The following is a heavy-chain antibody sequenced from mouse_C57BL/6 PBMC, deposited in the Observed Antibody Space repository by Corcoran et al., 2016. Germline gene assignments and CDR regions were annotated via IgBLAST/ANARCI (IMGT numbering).Heavy chain of an antibody. V-gene: IGHV1-26*01. D-gene: IGHD2-5*01. CDR2: INPNNGGT. CDR3: ARRSNYGYYYAMDY. J-gene: IGHJ4*01. Sequence: EVQLQQSGPELVKPGASVKISCKASGYTFTDYYMNWVKQSHGKSLEWIGDINPNNGGTSYNQKFKGKATLTVDKSSSTAYMELRSLTSEDSAVYYCARRSNYGYYYAMDYWGQGTSVTVSS. CDR1: GYTFTDYY.